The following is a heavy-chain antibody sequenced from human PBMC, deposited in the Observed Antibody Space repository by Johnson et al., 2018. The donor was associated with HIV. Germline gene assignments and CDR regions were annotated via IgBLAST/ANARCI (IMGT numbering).Heavy chain of an antibody. CDR3: ARDSDVLPGYTGPEDAFDI. J-gene: IGHJ3*02. D-gene: IGHD3-9*01. CDR2: IRYDGTNK. V-gene: IGHV3-30*02. CDR1: AFTFSSYG. Sequence: QVQLVESGGGVVQPGGSLRLSCAASAFTFSSYGMHWVRQAPGKGLEWVAFIRYDGTNKYYADSVKGRFTISRDNSKNTLYLQMSSLRTEDTAVYFCARDSDVLPGYTGPEDAFDIWGQGTLVTVSS.